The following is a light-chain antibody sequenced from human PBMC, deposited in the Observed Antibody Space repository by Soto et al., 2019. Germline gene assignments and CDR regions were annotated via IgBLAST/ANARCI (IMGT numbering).Light chain of an antibody. J-gene: IGKJ2*01. CDR1: QSVSASY. V-gene: IGKV3-20*01. CDR3: QQYGGSPPGYI. CDR2: EAS. Sequence: IVLTQSPGTLSLSPGERANLSCRASQSVSASYLAWYQQKPGQSPRLVIYEASSRATGIPDRFSGSGSGTDFTLTINRLEPEYFAVYFCQQYGGSPPGYIFGQGTKLEIK.